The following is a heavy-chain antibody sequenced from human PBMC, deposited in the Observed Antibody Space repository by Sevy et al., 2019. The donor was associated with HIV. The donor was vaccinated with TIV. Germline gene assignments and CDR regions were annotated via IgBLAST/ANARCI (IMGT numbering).Heavy chain of an antibody. J-gene: IGHJ3*02. V-gene: IGHV4-4*07. Sequence: SENLSLTCTVSGGSISSYYWSWIRQPAGKGLEWIGRIYTSGSTNYNPSLKSRVTMSVDTSKNQVSLKLSSVTAADTAVYYCAGDRFRYCSSTSCYRHAFDIGGTGTMVTVSS. CDR1: GGSISSYY. D-gene: IGHD2-2*01. CDR3: AGDRFRYCSSTSCYRHAFDI. CDR2: IYTSGST.